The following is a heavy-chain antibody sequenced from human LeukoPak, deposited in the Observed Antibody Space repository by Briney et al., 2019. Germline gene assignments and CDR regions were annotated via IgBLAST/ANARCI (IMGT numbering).Heavy chain of an antibody. CDR3: SRGLDSRKLGY. Sequence: SETLSLTCTVSGASFSSGDQYWNWIRQSPGKGLEWIGSIHPSGILYNNPSLESRVTISIDTSKNQFSLNLNSVTAADTAVYFRSRGLDSRKLGYWGQGTLVTVSS. CDR2: IHPSGIL. D-gene: IGHD3-22*01. J-gene: IGHJ4*02. V-gene: IGHV4-31*03. CDR1: GASFSSGDQY.